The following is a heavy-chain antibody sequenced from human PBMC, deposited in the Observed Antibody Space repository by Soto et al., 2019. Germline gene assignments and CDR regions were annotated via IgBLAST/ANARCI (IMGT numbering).Heavy chain of an antibody. D-gene: IGHD6-19*01. J-gene: IGHJ6*02. V-gene: IGHV3-23*01. CDR2: ISGSGGST. CDR3: AKGSTGYSSGWHRYTYYYYYGMDV. Sequence: GGSLRLSCAASGFTFSSYAMSWVRQAPGKGLEWVSAISGSGGSTYYADSVKGRFTISRDNSKNTLYLQMNSLRAEDTAVYYCAKGSTGYSSGWHRYTYYYYYGMDVWGQGTTVTVSS. CDR1: GFTFSSYA.